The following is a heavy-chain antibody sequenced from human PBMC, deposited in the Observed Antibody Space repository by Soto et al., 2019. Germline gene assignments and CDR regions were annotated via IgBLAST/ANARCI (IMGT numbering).Heavy chain of an antibody. V-gene: IGHV1-8*01. CDR2: MNPDSGHT. CDR3: ARYRTKVPVAFDV. Sequence: GASVKVSCKASGYTFTSYDINWVRQATGQGPEWMGWMNPDSGHTGYAQKFRDRISITRNTSITTAYMDLSGLRSEDTAVYYCARYRTKVPVAFDVWGQGTMVTVSS. CDR1: GYTFTSYD. J-gene: IGHJ3*01. D-gene: IGHD3-16*02.